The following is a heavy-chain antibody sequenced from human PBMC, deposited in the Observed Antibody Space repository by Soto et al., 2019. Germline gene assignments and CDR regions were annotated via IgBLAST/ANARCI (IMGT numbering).Heavy chain of an antibody. CDR1: GGSISSGGYY. CDR3: ARVCGGDCHYGMDV. J-gene: IGHJ6*02. CDR2: IYYSGST. V-gene: IGHV4-31*03. D-gene: IGHD2-21*02. Sequence: QVQLQESGPGLVKPSQTLSLTCTVSGGSISSGGYYWSWIRQHPGKGLEWIGYIYYSGSTYYNPSRTSRVTIXVXTXXNQFSRKLSSVTAADTAVYYCARVCGGDCHYGMDVWGQGTTVTVSS.